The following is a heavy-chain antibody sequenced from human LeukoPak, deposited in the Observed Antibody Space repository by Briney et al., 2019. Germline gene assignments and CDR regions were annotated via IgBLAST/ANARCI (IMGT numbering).Heavy chain of an antibody. V-gene: IGHV3-7*04. D-gene: IGHD5-24*01. J-gene: IGHJ4*02. Sequence: GGSLRLSCAASGFTVSNNRMGWVRQAPGKGLEWVANIKQDGSKKSYVDSVKGRFTISRDNAKNSLYLQMNSLRAEDTAIYYCTRVGYIDEGIDYWGQGTLVTVSS. CDR2: IKQDGSKK. CDR1: GFTVSNNR. CDR3: TRVGYIDEGIDY.